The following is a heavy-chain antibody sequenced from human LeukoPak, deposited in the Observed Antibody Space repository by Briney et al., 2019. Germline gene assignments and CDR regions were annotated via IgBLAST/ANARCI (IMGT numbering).Heavy chain of an antibody. CDR3: ARAKVVVVPAAMDHYYYYYMDV. CDR2: IWYDGSNK. D-gene: IGHD2-2*01. J-gene: IGHJ6*03. V-gene: IGHV3-33*01. Sequence: GGSLRLSCAASGFTFSSYGMHWVRQAPGKGLEWVAVIWYDGSNKYYADSVKGRFTISRDNSKNTLYLQMNSLRAEDTAAYYCARAKVVVVPAAMDHYYYYYMDVWGKGTTVTVSS. CDR1: GFTFSSYG.